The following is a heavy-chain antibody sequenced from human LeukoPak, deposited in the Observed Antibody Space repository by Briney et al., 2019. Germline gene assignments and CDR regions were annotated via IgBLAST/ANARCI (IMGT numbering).Heavy chain of an antibody. Sequence: ASVKVSGKASGYTLTANNFNGCRKAPGQGLKGRDWITPKIGGTNYAQKFQGRVTMTRDTSISTAYMELSRLRSDDTAVYYCARDSQYCSSTSCRTDNWFDPWGQGTLVTVSS. J-gene: IGHJ5*02. V-gene: IGHV1-2*02. CDR1: GYTLTANN. D-gene: IGHD2-2*01. CDR2: ITPKIGGT. CDR3: ARDSQYCSSTSCRTDNWFDP.